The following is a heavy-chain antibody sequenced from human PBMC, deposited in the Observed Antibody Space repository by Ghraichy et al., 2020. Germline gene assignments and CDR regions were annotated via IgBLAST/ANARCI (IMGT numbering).Heavy chain of an antibody. CDR1: GYSFTSYW. D-gene: IGHD1-1*01. Sequence: GDSLNISCKGSGYSFTSYWIGWVRQMPGKGLEWMGIIYPGDSDTRYSPSFQGQVTISADKSISTAYLQWSSLKASDTAMYYCARLRGWVERRGYFFDNWGQGTLVTVSS. CDR3: ARLRGWVERRGYFFDN. J-gene: IGHJ4*02. CDR2: IYPGDSDT. V-gene: IGHV5-51*01.